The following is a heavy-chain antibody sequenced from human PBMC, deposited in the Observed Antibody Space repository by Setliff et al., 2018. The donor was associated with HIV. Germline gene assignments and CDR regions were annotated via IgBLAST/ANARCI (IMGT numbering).Heavy chain of an antibody. D-gene: IGHD6-19*01. CDR1: GYTFTTHG. Sequence: ASVKVSCKPPGYTFTTHGSSWVRQAPGHGLEWMGWISPYNGHTNYAQNFQGRVTMTIDTSTSRAYMELKSLTSDDTAAYFCARLGSGWSDSYYYAMDVWGQGTTVTVSS. J-gene: IGHJ6*02. CDR3: ARLGSGWSDSYYYAMDV. V-gene: IGHV1-18*01. CDR2: ISPYNGHT.